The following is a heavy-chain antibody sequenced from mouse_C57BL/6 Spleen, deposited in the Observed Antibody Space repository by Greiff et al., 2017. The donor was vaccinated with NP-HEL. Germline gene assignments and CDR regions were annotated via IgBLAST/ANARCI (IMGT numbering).Heavy chain of an antibody. CDR2: IYPGSGST. CDR3: AREITTFFDY. CDR1: GYTFTSYW. Sequence: QVQLKQSGAELVKPGASVKMSCKASGYTFTSYWITWVKQRPGQGLEWIGDIYPGSGSTNYNEKFKSKATLTVDTSSSTAYMQLSSLTSEDSAVYYCAREITTFFDYWGQGTTLTVSS. J-gene: IGHJ2*01. V-gene: IGHV1-55*01. D-gene: IGHD2-4*01.